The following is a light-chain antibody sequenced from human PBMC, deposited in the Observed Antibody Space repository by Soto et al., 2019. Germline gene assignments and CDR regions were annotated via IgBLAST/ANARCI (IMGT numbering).Light chain of an antibody. J-gene: IGKJ5*01. V-gene: IGKV3-15*01. CDR3: QQYTNWPIT. Sequence: EVVMTQSPATLSVSPGERATLSCRASQTVNNNYLAWYQQKPGQAPRLLIYGISARPTGIPARFSGSGSWTEFTLTISSLQSEDFAVYYCQQYTNWPITFGQGTRLEIK. CDR1: QTVNNNY. CDR2: GIS.